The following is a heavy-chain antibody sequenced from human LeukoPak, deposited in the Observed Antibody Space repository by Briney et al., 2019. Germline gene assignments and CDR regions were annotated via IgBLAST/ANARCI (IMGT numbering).Heavy chain of an antibody. CDR1: GFTFSSYA. D-gene: IGHD3-9*01. V-gene: IGHV3-30-3*01. CDR3: ARDRLRYFDWLPDAFDI. Sequence: GGSPRLSCAASGFTFSSYAMHWVRQAPGKGREWVAVISYDGSNKYYADSVKGRFTISRDNSKNTLYLQMNSLRAEDTAVYYCARDRLRYFDWLPDAFDIWGQGTMVTVSS. CDR2: ISYDGSNK. J-gene: IGHJ3*02.